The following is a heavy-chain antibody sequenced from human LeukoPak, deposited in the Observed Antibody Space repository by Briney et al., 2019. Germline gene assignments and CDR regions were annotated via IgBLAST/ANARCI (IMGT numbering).Heavy chain of an antibody. Sequence: SETLSLTCTVSGGSISSHYWSWIRQAPGKGLEWIGYISTSGSTNYNPSLKSRVSISLDTSKNRFSLNLNFVTAADTAVYYCASPRSGYRYTFDYWGQGALVTVSS. J-gene: IGHJ4*02. CDR2: ISTSGST. D-gene: IGHD3-22*01. CDR1: GGSISSHY. V-gene: IGHV4-4*09. CDR3: ASPRSGYRYTFDY.